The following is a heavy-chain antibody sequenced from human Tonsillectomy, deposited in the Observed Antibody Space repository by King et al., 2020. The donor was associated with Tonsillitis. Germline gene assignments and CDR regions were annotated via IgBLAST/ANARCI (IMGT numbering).Heavy chain of an antibody. V-gene: IGHV3-23*04. CDR1: GFTFTSSA. D-gene: IGHD3-10*01. Sequence: VQLVESGGGLVQPGGSLRLSCAASGFTFTSSAMAWVRQAPGKGLEWVSGISGSGGSTYYADSVKGRFTISRDNSKNTLYLQMNILGAEDTALYYCAKVVSTFMVYYFDYWGQGTLGAVSS. CDR3: AKVVSTFMVYYFDY. J-gene: IGHJ4*02. CDR2: ISGSGGST.